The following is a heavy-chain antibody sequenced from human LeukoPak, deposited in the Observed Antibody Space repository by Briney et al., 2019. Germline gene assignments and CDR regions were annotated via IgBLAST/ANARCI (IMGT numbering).Heavy chain of an antibody. CDR2: IYSGGRT. J-gene: IGHJ6*02. CDR3: VREGNNYGYGMDV. CDR1: GFTISSNY. Sequence: GGSLRLSCVASGFTISSNYMSWVRQAPGKGLEWVSVIYSGGRTYYADSVKGRFTISRDNSRNTLYLQMNSLRAEDTAVYYCVREGNNYGYGMDVWGQGTTVTVSS. D-gene: IGHD5-18*01. V-gene: IGHV3-66*01.